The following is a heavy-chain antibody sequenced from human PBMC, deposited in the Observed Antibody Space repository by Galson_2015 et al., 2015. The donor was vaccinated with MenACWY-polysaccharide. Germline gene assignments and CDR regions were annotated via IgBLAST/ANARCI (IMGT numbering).Heavy chain of an antibody. D-gene: IGHD3-3*01. CDR2: ISYDGSNK. CDR1: GFTFSSYA. Sequence: SLRLSCAASGFTFSSYAMHWVRQAPGKGLEWVAVISYDGSNKYYADSVKGRFTISRDNSKNTLYLQMNSLRAEDTAVYYCSSLTIFGVEPDSVWGKGTTVTVSS. CDR3: SSLTIFGVEPDSV. V-gene: IGHV3-30-3*01. J-gene: IGHJ6*04.